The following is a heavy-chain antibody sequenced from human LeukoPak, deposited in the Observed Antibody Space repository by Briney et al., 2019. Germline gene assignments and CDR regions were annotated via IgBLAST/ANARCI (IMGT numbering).Heavy chain of an antibody. CDR1: GFTFDDYD. D-gene: IGHD6-19*01. V-gene: IGHV3-21*04. J-gene: IGHJ4*02. Sequence: GGSLRLSCAASGFTFDDYDMSWVRQAPGKGLEWVSSISSSSSYIYYADSVKGRFTISRDNAKNSLYLQMNSLRTEDTALYYCAKDKGNPPYSSGAEDSGFDYWGQGTLVTVSS. CDR2: ISSSSSYI. CDR3: AKDKGNPPYSSGAEDSGFDY.